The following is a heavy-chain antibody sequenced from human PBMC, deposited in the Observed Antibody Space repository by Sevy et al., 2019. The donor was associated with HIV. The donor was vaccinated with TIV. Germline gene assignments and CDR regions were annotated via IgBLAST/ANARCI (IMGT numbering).Heavy chain of an antibody. D-gene: IGHD2-2*01. V-gene: IGHV7-4-1*02. CDR2: INTNTGNP. CDR3: ARGGSSTSYYYYYYGMDV. J-gene: IGHJ6*02. Sequence: ASLKVSCKASGYTFTSYAMNWVRQAPGQGLEWMGWINTNTGNPTYAQGFTGRFVFSLDTSVSTAYLQISSLKAEDTAVYYCARGGSSTSYYYYYYGMDVWGQGTTVTVSS. CDR1: GYTFTSYA.